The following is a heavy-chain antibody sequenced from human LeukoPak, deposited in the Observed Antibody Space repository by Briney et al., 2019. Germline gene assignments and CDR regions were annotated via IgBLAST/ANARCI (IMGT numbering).Heavy chain of an antibody. CDR2: IYYSGST. J-gene: IGHJ4*02. Sequence: PSQTLFLTCTVSGGSISPYYWSWIRQPPGKGLEWLGYIYYSGSTDYNPSLKSRVAISVDTSKNQFSLKLSSVTAADTAVYYCARSTGSTMFIDYWGQGTLVTVSS. CDR3: ARSTGSTMFIDY. D-gene: IGHD3-10*02. CDR1: GGSISPYY. V-gene: IGHV4-59*01.